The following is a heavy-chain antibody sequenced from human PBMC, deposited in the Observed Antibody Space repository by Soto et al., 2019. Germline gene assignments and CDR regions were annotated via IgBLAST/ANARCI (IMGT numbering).Heavy chain of an antibody. CDR2: ISGSGGST. CDR1: GFTFSSYA. J-gene: IGHJ6*02. V-gene: IGHV3-23*01. CDR3: AKSISITMVRGGGYYYYGMDV. D-gene: IGHD3-10*01. Sequence: GGSLRLSCAASGFTFSSYAMSWVRQAPGKGLEWVSAISGSGGSTYYADSVKGRFTISRDNSKNTLYLQMNSLRAEDTAVYYCAKSISITMVRGGGYYYYGMDVWGQGTTVTVSS.